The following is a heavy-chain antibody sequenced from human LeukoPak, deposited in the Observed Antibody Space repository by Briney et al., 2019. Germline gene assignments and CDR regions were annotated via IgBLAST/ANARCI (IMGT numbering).Heavy chain of an antibody. CDR2: INPNSGGT. CDR1: GYTFTGYY. CDR3: ARDEGTISLVPGDY. V-gene: IGHV1-2*02. J-gene: IGHJ4*02. Sequence: GASVTVSFKASGYTFTGYYMHWVRQAPGQGLEWMGWINPNSGGTNYAQKFQGRVTMTRDTSISTAYMELSRLRSDDTAVYYCARDEGTISLVPGDYWGQGTLVTVSS. D-gene: IGHD4/OR15-4a*01.